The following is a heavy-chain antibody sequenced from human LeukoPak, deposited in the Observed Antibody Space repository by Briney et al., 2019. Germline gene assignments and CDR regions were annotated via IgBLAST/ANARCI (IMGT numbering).Heavy chain of an antibody. CDR1: GGSFSGYY. V-gene: IGHV4-34*01. Sequence: SETLSLTCAVYGGSFSGYYWSWIRQSPGKGLEWIGEINHSGSTNYNPSLKSRVTISVDTSKNQFSLKLSSVTAADTAVYYCARVSDTLITIFGVVTNWFDPWGQGTLVTVSS. J-gene: IGHJ5*02. D-gene: IGHD3-3*01. CDR2: INHSGST. CDR3: ARVSDTLITIFGVVTNWFDP.